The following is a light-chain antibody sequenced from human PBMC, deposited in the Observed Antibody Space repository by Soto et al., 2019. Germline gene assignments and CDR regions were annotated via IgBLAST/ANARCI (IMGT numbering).Light chain of an antibody. J-gene: IGKJ1*01. V-gene: IGKV1-39*01. CDR3: QQSYSTPPA. CDR2: AAS. Sequence: DIQMTQSPSSLSASVGDRVTIPCRASQVINNYLNWYQLKPGRAPKFLIFAASTLQSGVPLRFSRRGSRTDFTLTISSLQHEDFATYYCQQSYSTPPAFGQGTKVEI. CDR1: QVINNY.